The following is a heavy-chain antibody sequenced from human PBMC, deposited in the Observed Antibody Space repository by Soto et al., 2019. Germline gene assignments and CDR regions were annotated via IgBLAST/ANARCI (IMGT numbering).Heavy chain of an antibody. CDR2: IYYSGTT. CDR1: GGSISGEGYY. CDR3: ARGRGYSYGPYYFDY. V-gene: IGHV4-31*03. Sequence: QVPLQESGPGLVKPSQTLSLTCTVSGGSISGEGYYWSWFRQLPGQVLEWFGDIYYSGTTYHNPALSSRLTISGDASKNQCSLKLSSVTAADTALYYCARGRGYSYGPYYFDYWGQGTLVTVSS. J-gene: IGHJ4*02. D-gene: IGHD5-18*01.